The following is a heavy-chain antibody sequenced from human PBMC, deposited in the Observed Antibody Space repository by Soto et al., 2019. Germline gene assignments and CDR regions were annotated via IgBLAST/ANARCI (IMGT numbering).Heavy chain of an antibody. J-gene: IGHJ4*02. D-gene: IGHD6-13*01. V-gene: IGHV4-34*01. CDR3: AGGIAALRALGY. CDR2: INHSGST. Sequence: SETLSLTCAVYGGSFSGYYWSWIRQPPGKGLEWIGEINHSGSTNYNPSLKSRVTISVDTSKNQFSLKLSSVTAADTAVYYCAGGIAALRALGYWGQGTLVTVSS. CDR1: GGSFSGYY.